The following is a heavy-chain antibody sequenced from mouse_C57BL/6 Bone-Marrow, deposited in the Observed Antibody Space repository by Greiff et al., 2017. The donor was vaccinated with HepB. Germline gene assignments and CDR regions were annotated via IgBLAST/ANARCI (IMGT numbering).Heavy chain of an antibody. CDR3: ARSKPPIGKRGGVDY. V-gene: IGHV1-55*01. Sequence: QVQLQQPGAELVKPGASVKMSCKASGYTFTSYWITWVKQRPGQGLEWIGDIYPGSGSTNYNEKFKSKATLTVDTSSSTAYMQLSSLTSEDSAVYYCARSKPPIGKRGGVDYWGQGTTLTVSS. J-gene: IGHJ2*01. CDR1: GYTFTSYW. CDR2: IYPGSGST.